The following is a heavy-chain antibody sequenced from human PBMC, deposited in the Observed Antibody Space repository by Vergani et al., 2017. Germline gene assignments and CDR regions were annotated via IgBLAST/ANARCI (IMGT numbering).Heavy chain of an antibody. CDR3: ARRFGESTPFYYYYYGMDV. V-gene: IGHV1-58*01. J-gene: IGHJ6*02. CDR2: IVVGSGNT. CDR1: GFTFTSSA. D-gene: IGHD3-10*01. Sequence: QMQLVQSGPEVKKPGTSVKVSCKASGFTFTSSAVQWVRQARGQRLEWIGWIVVGSGNTNYAQKFQGRVTITADESTSTAYMELSSLSSEDTAVYYGARRFGESTPFYYYYYGMDVWGQGTTVTVSS.